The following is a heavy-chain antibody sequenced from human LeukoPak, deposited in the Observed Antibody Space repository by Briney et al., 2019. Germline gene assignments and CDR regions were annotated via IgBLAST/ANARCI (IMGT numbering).Heavy chain of an antibody. D-gene: IGHD3-3*01. Sequence: SETLSLTCTVSGGSISSSSYYWGWIRQPPGKGLEWIGSIYYSGSTYYNPSLKSRVTISVDTSKNQFSLKPSSVTAADTAVYYCARHNEYYDFWSGYPHPWGQGTLVTVSS. CDR3: ARHNEYYDFWSGYPHP. J-gene: IGHJ5*02. CDR1: GGSISSSSYY. V-gene: IGHV4-39*01. CDR2: IYYSGST.